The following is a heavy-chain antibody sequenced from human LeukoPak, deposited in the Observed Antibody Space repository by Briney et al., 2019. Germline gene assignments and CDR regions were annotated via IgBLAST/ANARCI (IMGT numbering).Heavy chain of an antibody. CDR3: ARDQATVSWFDP. J-gene: IGHJ5*02. CDR2: IYYSGST. D-gene: IGHD4-11*01. Sequence: SETLSLTCTVSGGSISSGGYYWSWIRQHPGKGLEWIGYIYYSGSTYYNPSLKSRVTISVDTSKNQFSLKLSSVSAADTAVYYCARDQATVSWFDPWGQGTLVTVSS. V-gene: IGHV4-31*03. CDR1: GGSISSGGYY.